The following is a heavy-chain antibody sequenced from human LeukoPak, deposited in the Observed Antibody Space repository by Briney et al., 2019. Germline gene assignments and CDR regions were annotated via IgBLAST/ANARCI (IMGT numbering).Heavy chain of an antibody. CDR3: ARGRMGIAARPGIYWFDP. Sequence: SETLSLTCAVAGGSISRGGYAWSWPRQPRGKGLEWIVYMYDSGSTYYNPSRKSRVTISVDRSKHQFSLKLSSVTAADTAVYYCARGRMGIAARPGIYWFDPWGQGTLVTVSS. D-gene: IGHD6-6*01. J-gene: IGHJ5*02. CDR1: GGSISRGGYA. CDR2: MYDSGST. V-gene: IGHV4-30-2*01.